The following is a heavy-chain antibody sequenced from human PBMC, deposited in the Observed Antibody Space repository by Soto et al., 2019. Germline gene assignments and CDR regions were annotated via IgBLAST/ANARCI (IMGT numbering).Heavy chain of an antibody. V-gene: IGHV1-18*01. CDR1: GYTFTSYG. J-gene: IGHJ4*02. Sequence: ASVKVSCKASGYTFTSYGISWVRQAPGQGLEWMGWISAYNGNTNYAQRLQGRVTMTTDTSTSTAYMELRSLRSDDTAVYYCARGEPYSSSSHRFDYWGQGTLVTVSS. D-gene: IGHD6-6*01. CDR2: ISAYNGNT. CDR3: ARGEPYSSSSHRFDY.